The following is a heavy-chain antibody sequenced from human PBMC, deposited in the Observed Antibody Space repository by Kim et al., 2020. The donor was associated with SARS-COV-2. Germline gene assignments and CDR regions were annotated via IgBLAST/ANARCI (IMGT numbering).Heavy chain of an antibody. CDR2: TGGNK. V-gene: IGHV3-53*01. Sequence: TGGNKFYADSVKGRFTISRDNSKNTLFLQLNSLRVEDTAMYYCARGIYDTWGQGTLLIVSS. CDR3: ARGIYDT. D-gene: IGHD3-3*01. J-gene: IGHJ5*02.